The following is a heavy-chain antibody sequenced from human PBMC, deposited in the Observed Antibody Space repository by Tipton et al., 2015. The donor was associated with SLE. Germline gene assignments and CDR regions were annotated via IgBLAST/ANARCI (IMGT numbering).Heavy chain of an antibody. CDR3: ARGGTLWYYYSYMDV. CDR1: GGSLKSDTDY. J-gene: IGHJ6*03. CDR2: VYHAGTS. V-gene: IGHV4-39*07. D-gene: IGHD3-16*01. Sequence: TLSLTCTVSGGSLKSDTDYWGWVRQSPGKGLEWIGSVYHAGTSYYTPTLKSRAVISLDTSENQISLTLGSVTVADTAIYYCARGGTLWYYYSYMDVWGKGTTVTVSS.